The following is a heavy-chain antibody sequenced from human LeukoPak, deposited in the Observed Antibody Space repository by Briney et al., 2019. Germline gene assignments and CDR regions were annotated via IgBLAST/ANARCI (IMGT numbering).Heavy chain of an antibody. V-gene: IGHV4-34*01. D-gene: IGHD6-13*01. CDR3: ARERGYFDR. CDR2: INHSGST. CDR1: GGSFSGYY. Sequence: SETLSLTCAVYGGSFSGYYWSWIRQPPGKGLEWIGEINHSGSTNYNPSLKSRVTISVDTSKNQFSLKLSSVTAADTAVYYCARERGYFDRWGQGTLVTVSS. J-gene: IGHJ4*02.